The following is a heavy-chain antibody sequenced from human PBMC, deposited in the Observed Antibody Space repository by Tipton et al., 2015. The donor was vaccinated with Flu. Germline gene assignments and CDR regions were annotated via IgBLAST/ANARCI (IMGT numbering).Heavy chain of an antibody. CDR1: GGPISSGIGSYY. Sequence: LRLSCTISGGPISSGIGSYYWSWIRQPAGKGLEWIGRIYTSGSTRFNPSLQSRASISVDTSKNQFFLSLGSVTVADTAVYYCARGDYYDRSGYERYWGQGTLVTVSS. CDR3: ARGDYYDRSGYERY. CDR2: IYTSGST. J-gene: IGHJ4*02. D-gene: IGHD3-22*01. V-gene: IGHV4-61*02.